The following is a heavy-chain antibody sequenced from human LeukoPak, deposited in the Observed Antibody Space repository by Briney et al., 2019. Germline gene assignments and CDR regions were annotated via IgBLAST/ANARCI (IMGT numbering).Heavy chain of an antibody. CDR1: GFTFSSYA. D-gene: IGHD5-12*01. J-gene: IGHJ4*02. CDR3: ASPYSGYDYNFDH. Sequence: PLGSLRLSCSASGFTFSSYAMHWVRQAPGKGLDYVSSCSRTRDRTYYAASVKRRFTISRDNPQHTPFLQMSSLRTEDTAVYYCASPYSGYDYNFDHWGQGTLVTVS. CDR2: CSRTRDRT. V-gene: IGHV3-64D*06.